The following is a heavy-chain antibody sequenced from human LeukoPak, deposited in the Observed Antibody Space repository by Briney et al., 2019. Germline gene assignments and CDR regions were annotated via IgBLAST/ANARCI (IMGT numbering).Heavy chain of an antibody. V-gene: IGHV4-30-4*01. CDR1: GGSISSGDYY. CDR3: ARQHDTRGYSDTLDP. CDR2: VSHSGNT. J-gene: IGHJ5*02. D-gene: IGHD3-22*01. Sequence: SQTLSPTCTVSGGSISSGDYYWSWIRQPPGKGLEWIGYVSHSGNTYYNPSLESRLTISVDTSKNQFSLKLTSVTAADTAVYYCARQHDTRGYSDTLDPWGQGTLVIVSS.